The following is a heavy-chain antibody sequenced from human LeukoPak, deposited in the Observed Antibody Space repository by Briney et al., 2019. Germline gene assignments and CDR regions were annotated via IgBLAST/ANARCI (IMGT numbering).Heavy chain of an antibody. CDR2: ISDPHSGSQT. CDR1: GFTFSSYT. V-gene: IGHV3-23*01. Sequence: PGGSLRLSCAASGFTFSSYTMNWVRQALGQGLEWVSTISDPHSGSQTYYAGSVKGRFTISRDNSKNTLSLQMNTLRAEDTAVYYCNYYGSGTPLYFDYWGRGTLVTVSS. J-gene: IGHJ4*02. CDR3: NYYGSGTPLYFDY. D-gene: IGHD3-10*01.